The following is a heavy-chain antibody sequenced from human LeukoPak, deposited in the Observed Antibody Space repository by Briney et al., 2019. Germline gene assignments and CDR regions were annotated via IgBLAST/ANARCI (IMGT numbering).Heavy chain of an antibody. Sequence: GGSLRLSCAASGFTFTSYTMNWVRQAPGKGLEWVSSISSSSSYIYYADSVKGRFTISRDNAKNSLYLQMNSLRAEDTAVYYCAGGSGSYDQLDVWGKGTTVTVSS. J-gene: IGHJ6*04. CDR3: AGGSGSYDQLDV. D-gene: IGHD1-26*01. CDR1: GFTFTSYT. CDR2: ISSSSSYI. V-gene: IGHV3-21*01.